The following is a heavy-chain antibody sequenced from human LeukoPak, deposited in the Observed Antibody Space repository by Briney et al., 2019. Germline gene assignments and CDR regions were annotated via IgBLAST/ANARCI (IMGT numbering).Heavy chain of an antibody. V-gene: IGHV3-74*01. J-gene: IGHJ5*02. D-gene: IGHD3-22*01. CDR3: ARDLGAYYDSSDNWFDP. CDR1: GFTFSNYW. Sequence: AGGSLRLSCAASGFTFSNYWMHWVRQAPGKGLVWVSRINTDGSSTSYADSVKGRFTISRDNAKNTLYLQMNSLRAEDTALYYCARDLGAYYDSSDNWFDPWGQGTLVTVSS. CDR2: INTDGSST.